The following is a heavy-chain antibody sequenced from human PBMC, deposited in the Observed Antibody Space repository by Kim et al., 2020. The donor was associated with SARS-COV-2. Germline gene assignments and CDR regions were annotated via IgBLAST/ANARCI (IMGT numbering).Heavy chain of an antibody. V-gene: IGHV3-9*01. CDR3: AKDRRRGYSYGPFDY. D-gene: IGHD5-18*01. J-gene: IGHJ4*02. Sequence: DSVKGRFTISRDNAKNSLYLQMNSLRAEDTALYYGAKDRRRGYSYGPFDYWGQGTLVTVSS.